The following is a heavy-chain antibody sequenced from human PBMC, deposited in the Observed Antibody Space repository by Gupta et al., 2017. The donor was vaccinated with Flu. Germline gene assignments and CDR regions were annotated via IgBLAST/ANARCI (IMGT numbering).Heavy chain of an antibody. V-gene: IGHV3-23*01. D-gene: IGHD3-22*01. Sequence: EVQLLESGGGLVQPGGSLRLSCAASGFTFSSYAMSWVRQAPGKGLEWVSAISGSGGSTYYADSVKGRFTISRDNSKNTLYLQMNSLRAEDTAVYYCAKDVIVVVITGTPNAFDIWGQGTMVTVSS. CDR3: AKDVIVVVITGTPNAFDI. CDR1: GFTFSSYA. CDR2: ISGSGGST. J-gene: IGHJ3*02.